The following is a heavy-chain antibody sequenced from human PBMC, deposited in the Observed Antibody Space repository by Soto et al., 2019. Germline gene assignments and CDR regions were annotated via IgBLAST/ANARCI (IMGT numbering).Heavy chain of an antibody. D-gene: IGHD4-4*01. CDR3: ARARQRTVTPHHFDY. V-gene: IGHV1-69*13. CDR2: IIPIFGTA. CDR1: GGTFSSYA. J-gene: IGHJ4*02. Sequence: ASVKVSWKASGGTFSSYAISWVRQAPGQGLEWMGGIIPIFGTANYAQKFQGRVTITADESTSTAYMELSSLRSEDTAVYYCARARQRTVTPHHFDYWGQGTLVTVSS.